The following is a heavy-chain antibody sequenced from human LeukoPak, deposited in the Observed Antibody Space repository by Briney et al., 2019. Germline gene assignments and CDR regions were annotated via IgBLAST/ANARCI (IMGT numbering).Heavy chain of an antibody. CDR2: IRYDGSNK. CDR3: AKGGGYEAQYYYYYLDV. J-gene: IGHJ6*03. CDR1: GLTFSSYS. D-gene: IGHD5-12*01. Sequence: GGSLRLSCAASGLTFSSYSMNWVRQAPGKGLEWVAFIRYDGSNKYYADSVKGRFTISRDNSKNTLYLQMKSLRAEDTAVYYCAKGGGYEAQYYYYYLDVWGKGTTVTISS. V-gene: IGHV3-30*02.